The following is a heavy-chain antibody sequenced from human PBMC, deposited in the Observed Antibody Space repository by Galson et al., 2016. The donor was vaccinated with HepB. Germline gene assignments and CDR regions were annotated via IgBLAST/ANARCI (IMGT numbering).Heavy chain of an antibody. D-gene: IGHD2-2*01. J-gene: IGHJ5*02. CDR1: GGTFNKYI. V-gene: IGHV1-69*02. CDR2: IIPLLGIA. Sequence: SVKVSCKASGGTFNKYIIDWVRQAPGQGLEWMGRIIPLLGIANYAQKFQGRVIMTTEKSTSTAYMELSSLRSDDTAVYYCARVVDVEVTVATWSWFDPWGQGTLVTVSS. CDR3: ARVVDVEVTVATWSWFDP.